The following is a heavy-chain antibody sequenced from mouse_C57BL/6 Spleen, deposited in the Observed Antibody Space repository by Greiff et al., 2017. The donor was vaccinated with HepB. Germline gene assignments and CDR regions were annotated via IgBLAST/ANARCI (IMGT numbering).Heavy chain of an antibody. CDR3: ARTMVTTRNYAMDY. Sequence: EVMLVESGGDLVKPGGSLKLSCAASGFTFSSYGMSWVRQTPDKRLEWVATISSGGSYTSYPDSVKGRFTISRDNAKNTLYLQMSSLQSEDTAMYDCARTMVTTRNYAMDYWGQGTSVTVSS. CDR2: ISSGGSYT. CDR1: GFTFSSYG. J-gene: IGHJ4*01. D-gene: IGHD2-2*01. V-gene: IGHV5-6*01.